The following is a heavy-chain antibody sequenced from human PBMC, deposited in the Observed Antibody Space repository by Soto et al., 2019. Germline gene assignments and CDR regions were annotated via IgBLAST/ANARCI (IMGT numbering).Heavy chain of an antibody. J-gene: IGHJ5*02. V-gene: IGHV4-31*11. CDR3: ARQLLWFGEDLIGWFDP. CDR1: GGSISSGGYY. D-gene: IGHD3-10*01. CDR2: IYYSGST. Sequence: SETLSLTCAVSGGSISSGGYYWSWIRQHPGKGLEWIGYIYYSGSTYYNPSLKSRVTISVDTSKNQFSLKLSSVTAADTAVYYCARQLLWFGEDLIGWFDPWGQGTLVTVSS.